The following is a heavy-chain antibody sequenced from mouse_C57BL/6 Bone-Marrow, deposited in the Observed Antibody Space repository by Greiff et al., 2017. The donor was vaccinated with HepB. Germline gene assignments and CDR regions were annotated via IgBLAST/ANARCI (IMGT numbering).Heavy chain of an antibody. Sequence: QVQLQQPGTELVKPGASVKLSCKASGYTFTSYWMHWVKQRPGQGLEWIGNINPSNGGTNYNEKFKSKATLTVDKSSSTAYMQLSSLTSDDSAVYYCARSLITAVVALDYWGQGTTLTVSS. D-gene: IGHD1-1*01. CDR3: ARSLITAVVALDY. CDR2: INPSNGGT. J-gene: IGHJ2*01. V-gene: IGHV1-53*01. CDR1: GYTFTSYW.